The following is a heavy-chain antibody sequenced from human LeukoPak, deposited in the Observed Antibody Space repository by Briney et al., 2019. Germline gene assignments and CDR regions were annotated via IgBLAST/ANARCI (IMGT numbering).Heavy chain of an antibody. V-gene: IGHV6-1*01. CDR1: GDSVSSNSAA. CDR2: TYYRSKWYN. Sequence: SHTLSLTCAISGDSVSSNSAAWNWIRQSPSRGLEWLGRTYYRSKWYNDYTVSVKTRIIIKPDTSKNQFSLQVNSVTPEDTAVYYCARGYGRGMDVWGQGTTVTVSS. CDR3: ARGYGRGMDV. J-gene: IGHJ6*02. D-gene: IGHD1-26*01.